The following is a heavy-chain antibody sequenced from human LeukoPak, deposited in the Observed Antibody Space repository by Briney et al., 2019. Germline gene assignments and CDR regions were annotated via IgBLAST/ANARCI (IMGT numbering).Heavy chain of an antibody. D-gene: IGHD7-27*01. J-gene: IGHJ3*02. CDR1: GFTFSSYG. V-gene: IGHV3-33*01. CDR2: IWYDGSNK. Sequence: GRSLRLSCAASGFTFSSYGMHWVRQAPGKGLEWVAVIWYDGSNKYYADSVKGRFTISRDNSKNTLYLKMNSLRAEDTAVYYCARPSWDDAFDIWGQGKMVTVSS. CDR3: ARPSWDDAFDI.